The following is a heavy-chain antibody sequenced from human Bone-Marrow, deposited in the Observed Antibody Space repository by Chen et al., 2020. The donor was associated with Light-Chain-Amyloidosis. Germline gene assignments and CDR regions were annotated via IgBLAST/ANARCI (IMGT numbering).Heavy chain of an antibody. CDR3: ARGDGGQQLIANWFDP. Sequence: QVQLVQSGAEVKMPGASVKVSCKASGYTFTSYDINWVRQATGQGLEWMGWMNPNSGNTGYAQKFQGRVTMTRNTSISTAYMELSSLRSEDTAVYYCARGDGGQQLIANWFDPWGQGTLVTVSS. J-gene: IGHJ5*02. CDR1: GYTFTSYD. D-gene: IGHD6-13*01. V-gene: IGHV1-8*01. CDR2: MNPNSGNT.